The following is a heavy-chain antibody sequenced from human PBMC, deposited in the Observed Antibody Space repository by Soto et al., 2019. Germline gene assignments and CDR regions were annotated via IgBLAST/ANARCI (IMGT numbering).Heavy chain of an antibody. V-gene: IGHV3-7*01. Sequence: GGSLRLSCAASGFTFSSYWMSWVRQAPGKGLEWVANIKQDGSEKYYVDSVKGRFTISRDNAKNSLYLQMNSLRAEDTAVYYCASSYSSSWTYAEYFQHWGQGTLVTVSS. D-gene: IGHD6-13*01. CDR2: IKQDGSEK. CDR3: ASSYSSSWTYAEYFQH. CDR1: GFTFSSYW. J-gene: IGHJ1*01.